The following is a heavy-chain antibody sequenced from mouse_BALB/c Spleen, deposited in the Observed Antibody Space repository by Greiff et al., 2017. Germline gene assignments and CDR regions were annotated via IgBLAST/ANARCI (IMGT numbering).Heavy chain of an antibody. V-gene: IGHV5-6-5*01. CDR1: GFPFSSYA. Sequence: EVKLMESGGGLVKPGGSLKLSCAASGFPFSSYAMSWVRQTPEKRLEWVASISSGGSTYYPDSVKGRFTISRDNARNILYLQMSSLRTEDTAMYYCARGGGLYYYGTSFYALDYWGQGTSVTVSA. CDR2: ISSGGST. CDR3: ARGGGLYYYGTSFYALDY. J-gene: IGHJ4*01. D-gene: IGHD1-1*01.